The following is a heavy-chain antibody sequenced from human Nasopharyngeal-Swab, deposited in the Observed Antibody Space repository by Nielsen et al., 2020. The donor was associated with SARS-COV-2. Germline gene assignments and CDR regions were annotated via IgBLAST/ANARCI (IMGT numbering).Heavy chain of an antibody. J-gene: IGHJ6*03. D-gene: IGHD6-19*01. V-gene: IGHV1-69*13. CDR2: IIPIFGTA. CDR1: GGTFSSYA. Sequence: SVKVSCKASGGTFSSYAISWVRQAPGQGLGWMGGIIPIFGTANYAQKFQGRVTITADESTSTAYMELSSLRSEDTAVYYCARDFGSGWLDYYYYMDVWGKGTTVTVSS. CDR3: ARDFGSGWLDYYYYMDV.